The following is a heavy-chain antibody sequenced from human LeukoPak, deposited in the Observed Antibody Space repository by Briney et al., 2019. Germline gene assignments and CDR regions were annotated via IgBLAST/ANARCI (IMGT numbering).Heavy chain of an antibody. V-gene: IGHV4-34*01. D-gene: IGHD3-10*01. CDR3: ARGGRITMVRGGHPYYFDY. CDR1: GGSFSGYY. CDR2: INHSGST. J-gene: IGHJ4*02. Sequence: SETLSLTCAVYGGSFSGYYWSWIRQPPGKGLEWIGEINHSGSTNYNPSLKSRVTTSVDTSKNQFSLKLSSVTAADTAVYYCARGGRITMVRGGHPYYFDYWGQGTLVTVSS.